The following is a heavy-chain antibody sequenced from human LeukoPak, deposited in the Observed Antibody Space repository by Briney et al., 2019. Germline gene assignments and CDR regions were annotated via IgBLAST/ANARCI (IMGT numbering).Heavy chain of an antibody. CDR1: GYTFTGYY. CDR2: INPNSGGT. D-gene: IGHD2-2*01. J-gene: IGHJ4*02. V-gene: IGHV1-2*02. CDR3: ARVKVVVVVPAAIFDY. Sequence: VASVKVSCKASGYTFTGYYTHWVRQAPGQGLEWMGWINPNSGGTNYAQKFQGRVTMTRDTSISTAYMELSRLRSDDTAVYYCARVKVVVVVPAAIFDYWGQGTLVTVSS.